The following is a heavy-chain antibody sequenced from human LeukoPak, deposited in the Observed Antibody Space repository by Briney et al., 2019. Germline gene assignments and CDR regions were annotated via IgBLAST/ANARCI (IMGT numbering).Heavy chain of an antibody. CDR1: GFTFSSYA. D-gene: IGHD6-6*01. CDR3: AKDWRSSSARSLLLDY. J-gene: IGHJ4*02. V-gene: IGHV3-23*01. CDR2: VSGSGDTT. Sequence: PGGSLRLSCAASGFTFSSYAMSWVRQAPGKGLEWVAAVSGSGDTTYFADSVKGRFTISRDKSKNTLYLQINSLRAEDTAVYYCAKDWRSSSARSLLLDYWGQGTQVTVSS.